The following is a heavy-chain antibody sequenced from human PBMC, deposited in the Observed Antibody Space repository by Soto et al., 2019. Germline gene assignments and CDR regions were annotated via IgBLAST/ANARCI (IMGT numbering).Heavy chain of an antibody. CDR3: ARGRLGYYGRRYEDS. CDR2: VYSSGST. Sequence: QVLLNESGPGLVKPSETLSLTCNVSGGSLSSYYWNWIRQPPGQGLEWIGYVYSSGSTIYNPSLESRVTISVDTSKNQFSLKMTSMTAADTAIYYCARGRLGYYGRRYEDSWGQGTLVTVSS. D-gene: IGHD1-26*01. J-gene: IGHJ4*02. CDR1: GGSLSSYY. V-gene: IGHV4-4*08.